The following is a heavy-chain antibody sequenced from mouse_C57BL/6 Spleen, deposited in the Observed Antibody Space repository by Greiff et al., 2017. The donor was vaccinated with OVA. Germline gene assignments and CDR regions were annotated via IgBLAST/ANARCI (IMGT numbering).Heavy chain of an antibody. CDR3: ARSGHYYAMDY. D-gene: IGHD3-2*02. CDR1: GYAFSSSW. CDR2: IYPGDGDT. Sequence: QVQLKQSGPELVKPGASVKISCKASGYAFSSSWMNWVKQRPGKGLEWIGRIYPGDGDTNYNGKFKGKATLTADKSSSTAYMQLSSLTSEDSAVYFCARSGHYYAMDYWGQGISVTVSS. J-gene: IGHJ4*01. V-gene: IGHV1-82*01.